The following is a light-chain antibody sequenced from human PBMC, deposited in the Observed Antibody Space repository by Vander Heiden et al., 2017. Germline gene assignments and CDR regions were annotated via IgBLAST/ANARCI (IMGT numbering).Light chain of an antibody. V-gene: IGLV1-44*01. Sequence: QSVLTQPPSASGTPGQRVTISCSGSSSNIGSNTVNWYQQLPGTAPKLLIYSNNQRPSGVPGRFSGSKSGTSASLAISGLQSEDEADYYGAAWDDSLNGQVVFGGGTKLTVL. CDR2: SNN. CDR3: AAWDDSLNGQVV. CDR1: SSNIGSNT. J-gene: IGLJ2*01.